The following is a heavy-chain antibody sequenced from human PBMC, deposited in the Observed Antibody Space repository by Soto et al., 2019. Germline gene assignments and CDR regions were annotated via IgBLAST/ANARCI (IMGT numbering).Heavy chain of an antibody. CDR2: IKEDGRET. CDR1: GFTFTRHW. J-gene: IGHJ4*02. D-gene: IGHD3-3*01. Sequence: VQLVESGGGLVRPGGSLRLSCAASGFTFTRHWMTWVRQAPGKGLEWVANIKEDGRETFYLDSVKGRFTISRDNTKNSLFLQMNSVRVEDTAVYYCARSQYRLEFWSGWHFDLWGQGMLVTVSS. V-gene: IGHV3-7*01. CDR3: ARSQYRLEFWSGWHFDL.